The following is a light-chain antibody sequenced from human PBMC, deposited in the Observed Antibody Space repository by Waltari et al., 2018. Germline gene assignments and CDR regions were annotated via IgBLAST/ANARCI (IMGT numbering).Light chain of an antibody. CDR1: SGSIAVNF. V-gene: IGLV6-57*01. CDR2: EAK. Sequence: FLLTQPHSVSESPGMTVTISCTRSSGSIAVNFVQWYQQRPGSSPTPVIYEAKLRPSGVPDRFSGSIDSSSNSAFLTISGLTTEDEADYYCQSYDTSNHGVFGGGTKLTVL. J-gene: IGLJ3*02. CDR3: QSYDTSNHGV.